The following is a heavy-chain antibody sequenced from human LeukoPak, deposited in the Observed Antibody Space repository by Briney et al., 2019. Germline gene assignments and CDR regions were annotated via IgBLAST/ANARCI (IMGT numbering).Heavy chain of an antibody. J-gene: IGHJ3*02. Sequence: KASETLSLTCTVSGGSISSSRYYWGWIRQPPGKGLDWIGSISYSGSTNYNSSLKSRLTISVDTSKNQFSLRLSSVTAADTAVYYCARHSDGGNYRDPFDIWGQGTMASVST. D-gene: IGHD4/OR15-4a*01. CDR2: ISYSGST. V-gene: IGHV4-39*01. CDR3: ARHSDGGNYRDPFDI. CDR1: GGSISSSRYY.